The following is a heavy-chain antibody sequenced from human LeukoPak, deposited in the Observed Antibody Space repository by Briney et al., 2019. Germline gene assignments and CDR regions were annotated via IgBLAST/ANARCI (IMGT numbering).Heavy chain of an antibody. CDR2: INQDEKDK. CDR3: VRDTSAWYYFDS. J-gene: IGHJ4*02. D-gene: IGHD6-19*01. V-gene: IGHV3-7*01. Sequence: AESLTLSCAASGFPFSDYWMSWVRQAPGKGLEWVGNINQDEKDKYFVDSVTGRFTISRDNAKNSLSLRMNSLRAEDTGVCYCVRDTSAWYYFDSWGEGTLGTVS. CDR1: GFPFSDYW.